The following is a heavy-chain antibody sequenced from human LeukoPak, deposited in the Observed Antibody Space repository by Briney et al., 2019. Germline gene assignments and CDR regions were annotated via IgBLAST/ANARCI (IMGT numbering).Heavy chain of an antibody. CDR3: TAHSSSWYGIDY. V-gene: IGHV3-15*01. Sequence: KSGGSLRLSCAASGFTFSYAWMSLVRQAPGKGLVWVGRIKSKADGGTTDYAASVKGRLTILRDDSKNTLYLQMNSLKTEDTAVYYCTAHSSSWYGIDYWGQGTLVTVSS. CDR1: GFTFSYAW. CDR2: IKSKADGGTT. J-gene: IGHJ4*02. D-gene: IGHD6-13*01.